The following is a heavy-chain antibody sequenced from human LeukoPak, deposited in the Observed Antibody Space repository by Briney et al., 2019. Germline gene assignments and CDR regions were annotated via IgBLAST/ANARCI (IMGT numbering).Heavy chain of an antibody. J-gene: IGHJ4*02. CDR3: ARHNPKSLGNFDY. CDR1: GDSVSSDY. V-gene: IGHV4-59*08. CDR2: ISYSGNT. D-gene: IGHD1-14*01. Sequence: SETLSLTCAVSGDSVSSDYWSWIRQPPGKGLEWIAYISYSGNTNYNPSLKSRVTISVDTSRNQVSLKLKSVTAADTAVFYCARHNPKSLGNFDYWGRGTLVSVSS.